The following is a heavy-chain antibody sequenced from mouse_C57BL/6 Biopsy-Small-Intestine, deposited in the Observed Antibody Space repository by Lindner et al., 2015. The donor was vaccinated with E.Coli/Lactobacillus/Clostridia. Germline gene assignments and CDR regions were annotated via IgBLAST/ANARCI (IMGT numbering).Heavy chain of an antibody. CDR2: INPNSGGT. J-gene: IGHJ3*01. CDR1: GFTFSGNY. CDR3: ARERNEYRESFVY. Sequence: SVKVSCKTSGFTFSGNYMHWVRQAPGQGLEWMGWINPNSGGTNYAQKFQGRVTMTRDTSVTTAYMELSRLTSDDTAVYYCARERNEYRESFVYWSQGTLVTVS. V-gene: IGHV1-64*01. D-gene: IGHD2-14*01.